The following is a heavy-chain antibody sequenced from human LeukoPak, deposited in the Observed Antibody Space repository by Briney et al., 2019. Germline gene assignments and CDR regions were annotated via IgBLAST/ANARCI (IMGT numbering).Heavy chain of an antibody. J-gene: IGHJ4*02. V-gene: IGHV4-4*07. CDR2: IYPSGST. CDR1: GGSISTNY. D-gene: IGHD1-7*01. Sequence: SETLSLTCTVSGGSISTNYWNWIRQSPGKGLEWIGRIYPSGSTNYNPSLKSRVTISLDKTKNQFSLRFNSVTVADTAAYYCARDRGNYPYYFDYWGQGTLVTVSP. CDR3: ARDRGNYPYYFDY.